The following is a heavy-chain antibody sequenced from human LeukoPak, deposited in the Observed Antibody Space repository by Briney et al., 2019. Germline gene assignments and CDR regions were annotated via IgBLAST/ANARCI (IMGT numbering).Heavy chain of an antibody. J-gene: IGHJ4*02. CDR2: IYTSGST. CDR3: ARHDHYYGSGKGFDY. D-gene: IGHD3-10*01. V-gene: IGHV4-4*07. CDR1: GGSISSYY. Sequence: SETLSLTCTVSGGSISSYYWSWIRQPAGKGLEWIGRIYTSGSTYYNPSLKSRVTISVDTSKNQFSLKLSSVTAADTAVYYCARHDHYYGSGKGFDYWGQGTLVTVSS.